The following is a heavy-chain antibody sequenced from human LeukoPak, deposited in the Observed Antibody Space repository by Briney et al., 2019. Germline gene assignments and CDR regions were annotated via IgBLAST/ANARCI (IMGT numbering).Heavy chain of an antibody. CDR3: VRDKDGYNF. J-gene: IGHJ4*02. CDR2: IDTDGKTT. D-gene: IGHD5-24*01. CDR1: GFTFNTYI. Sequence: GGSLRLSCAASGFTFNTYIMHWVRQAPGKGLVWVSRIDTDGKTTTYADSVTGRFTISRDNAKNMLYLQMNSLRVEDTAVYYCVRDKDGYNFWGQGTLVSVSS. V-gene: IGHV3-74*01.